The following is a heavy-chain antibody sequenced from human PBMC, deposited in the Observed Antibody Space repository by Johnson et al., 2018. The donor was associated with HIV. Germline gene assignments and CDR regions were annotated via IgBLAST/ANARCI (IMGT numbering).Heavy chain of an antibody. CDR2: IKTDGRGT. Sequence: VQLVESGGGLVQPGGSLKLSCAASGFTFSDHWMYWVRQAPGKGLVWVSRIKTDGRGTNYADSVRGRFTISRDDAKNTQYLQMSSLRAGATAVYYCVRGLEIWGQGTEVTVSS. J-gene: IGHJ3*02. CDR1: GFTFSDHW. CDR3: VRGLEI. V-gene: IGHV3-74*01.